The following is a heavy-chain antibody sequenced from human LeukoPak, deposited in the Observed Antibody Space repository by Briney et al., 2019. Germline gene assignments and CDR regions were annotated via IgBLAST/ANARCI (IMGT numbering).Heavy chain of an antibody. Sequence: ESGPALLKPTPTLTLTCTFSGFSLSTSGMCVSWIRQPPGKALEWLARIDWDDDKYYSTSLKTRLTISKDTSKKQVVLTVTNMDPVDTATYYCARIEPSSTSAFDYWGQGTLVTVSS. J-gene: IGHJ4*02. D-gene: IGHD2-2*01. CDR1: GFSLSTSGMC. V-gene: IGHV2-70*11. CDR2: IDWDDDK. CDR3: ARIEPSSTSAFDY.